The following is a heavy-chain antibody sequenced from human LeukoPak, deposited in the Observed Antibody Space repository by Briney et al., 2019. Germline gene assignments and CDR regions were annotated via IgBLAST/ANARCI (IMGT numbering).Heavy chain of an antibody. J-gene: IGHJ4*02. CDR2: ISTSSSTI. CDR3: ARDYRSSSGWTVDY. CDR1: GFTFSSYS. Sequence: PGGSLRLSCAASGFTFSSYSMNWVRQAPGKGLEWVSYISTSSSTIYYADSVKGRFTISRDNAKNSLYLQMNSLRDEDTAAYYCARDYRSSSGWTVDYWGQGTLVTVSS. D-gene: IGHD6-19*01. V-gene: IGHV3-48*02.